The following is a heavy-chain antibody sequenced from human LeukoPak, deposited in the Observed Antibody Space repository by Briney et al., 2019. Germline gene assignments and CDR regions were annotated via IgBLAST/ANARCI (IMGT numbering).Heavy chain of an antibody. CDR1: GGSISSGDYY. Sequence: PSETLSLTCTVSGGSISSGDYYWSWIRQPPGKGLEWIGYIYYSGSTYYNPSLKSRVTISVDTSKNQFSLKLSSVTAADTAVYYCARETRYSFNWFDPWGQGTLVTVSS. V-gene: IGHV4-30-4*01. CDR3: ARETRYSFNWFDP. CDR2: IYYSGST. D-gene: IGHD2-15*01. J-gene: IGHJ5*02.